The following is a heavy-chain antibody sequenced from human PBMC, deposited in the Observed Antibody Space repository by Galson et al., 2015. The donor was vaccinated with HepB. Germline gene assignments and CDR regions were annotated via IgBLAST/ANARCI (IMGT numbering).Heavy chain of an antibody. J-gene: IGHJ5*02. Sequence: SLRLSCAASGFTFSSYSMNWVRQAPGKGLEWVSYISSSSSTICYADSVKGRFTISRDNAKNSLYLQMNSLRDEDTAVYYCARDRVPAAISARWFDPWGQGTLVTVSS. CDR3: ARDRVPAAISARWFDP. CDR2: ISSSSSTI. D-gene: IGHD2-2*02. CDR1: GFTFSSYS. V-gene: IGHV3-48*02.